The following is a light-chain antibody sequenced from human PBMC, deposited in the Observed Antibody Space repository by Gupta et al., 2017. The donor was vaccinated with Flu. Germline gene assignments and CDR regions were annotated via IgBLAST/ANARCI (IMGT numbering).Light chain of an antibody. J-gene: IGLJ3*02. Sequence: TATLTCTGSSSNVGDQGATWLQHHQRHHPKHLSHTNTNRPSGISERFSASRSGNTASLTITGLQPEDEADDDCSAWDSGLSARLFGGGTKLTVL. CDR2: TNT. CDR1: SSNVGDQG. CDR3: SAWDSGLSARL. V-gene: IGLV10-54*04.